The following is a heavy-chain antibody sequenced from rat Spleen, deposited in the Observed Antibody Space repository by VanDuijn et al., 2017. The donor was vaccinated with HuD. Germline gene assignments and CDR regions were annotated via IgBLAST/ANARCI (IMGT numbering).Heavy chain of an antibody. J-gene: IGHJ2*01. V-gene: IGHV2-30*01. CDR2: IWNHGGT. Sequence: QVQLKESGPGLMQPSQTLSLTCIVSGFSLTSYHVHWVRQSPGKGLEWIGVIWNHGGTDYNSAIKSRLSISRDTSKSQVFLKMNGLQTEDTAMYFCARGSVFFDYWGQGVMVTVSS. CDR3: ARGSVFFDY. CDR1: GFSLTSYH.